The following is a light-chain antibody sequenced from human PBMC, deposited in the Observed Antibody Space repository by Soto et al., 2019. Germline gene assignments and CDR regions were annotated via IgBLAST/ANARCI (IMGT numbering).Light chain of an antibody. J-gene: IGKJ1*01. CDR2: GAS. V-gene: IGKV3-15*01. CDR1: QTVSDSY. Sequence: EIGLTQSPGTLSLSPGERATLSCRGSQTVSDSYLAWYQQKPGQTPRLLIYGASTRATGIPARFSGSGSGTELTLTISSLQPEDFAVYYCQQYNNWPQTFGHGTKVDIK. CDR3: QQYNNWPQT.